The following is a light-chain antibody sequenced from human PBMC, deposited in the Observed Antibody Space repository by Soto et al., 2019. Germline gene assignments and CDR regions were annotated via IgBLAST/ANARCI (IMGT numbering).Light chain of an antibody. V-gene: IGKV3-20*01. J-gene: IGKJ1*01. CDR1: QSVSSSY. Sequence: EIVLTQSPGTLSLSPGERATLSCMASQSVSSSYLAWYQQKPGQAPRLLIYGASSRATGIPDRFSGSGSGTDFTLTITSLEPEDYAVYYCQQYGSPPWTFGQGTKVDIK. CDR2: GAS. CDR3: QQYGSPPWT.